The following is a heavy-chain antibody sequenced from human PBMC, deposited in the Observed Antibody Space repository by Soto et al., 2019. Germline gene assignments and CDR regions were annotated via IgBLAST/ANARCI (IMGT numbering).Heavy chain of an antibody. J-gene: IGHJ4*02. CDR2: IYYSGST. V-gene: IGHV4-30-4*01. CDR3: DREARITIFGVVIPYGYFDY. Sequence: SETLSLTCTVSGGSISSGDYYWSWIRQPPGKGLEWIGYIYYSGSTYYNPSLKSRVTISVDTSKNQFSLKLSSVTAADTAVYYCDREARITIFGVVIPYGYFDYWGKGTLVTVSS. CDR1: GGSISSGDYY. D-gene: IGHD3-3*01.